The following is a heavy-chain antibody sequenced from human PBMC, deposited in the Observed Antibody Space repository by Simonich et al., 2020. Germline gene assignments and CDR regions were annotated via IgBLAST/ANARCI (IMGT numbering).Heavy chain of an antibody. V-gene: IGHV3-7*01. CDR1: GFTFSSYW. CDR3: ARFRGRYFDWLFDY. Sequence: EVQLVESGGGLVQPGGSLRLSCAASGFTFSSYWMSWVRQAPGKGVGWVANIKQDGSEKYYVDSVKGRFTISRDNVKNSLYLQMNSLRAEDTAVYYCARFRGRYFDWLFDYWGQGTLVTVSS. CDR2: IKQDGSEK. J-gene: IGHJ4*02. D-gene: IGHD3-9*01.